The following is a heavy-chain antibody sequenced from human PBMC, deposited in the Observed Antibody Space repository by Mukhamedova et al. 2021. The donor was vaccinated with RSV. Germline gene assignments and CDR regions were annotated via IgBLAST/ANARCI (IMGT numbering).Heavy chain of an antibody. V-gene: IGHV3-73*01. J-gene: IGHJ4*02. CDR3: TPVGAAGTPSDY. Sequence: YAASVKGRFTISRDDSKNTASLQMNSLKTEDTAVYYCTPVGAAGTPSDYWGQGTLVTVSS. D-gene: IGHD6-13*01.